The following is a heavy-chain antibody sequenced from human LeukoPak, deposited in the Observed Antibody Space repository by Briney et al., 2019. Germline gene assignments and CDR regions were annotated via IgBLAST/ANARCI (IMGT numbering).Heavy chain of an antibody. V-gene: IGHV3-23*01. Sequence: GGSLRLSCAASGFTFDEYAMSWVRQAPGKGLEWVSAISGSGGSTYYADSVKGRFTISRDNSKNTLYLQMNSLRAEDTAVYCCAKMYYDILTAPDAFDIWGQGTMVTVSS. CDR2: ISGSGGST. CDR3: AKMYYDILTAPDAFDI. J-gene: IGHJ3*02. D-gene: IGHD3-9*01. CDR1: GFTFDEYA.